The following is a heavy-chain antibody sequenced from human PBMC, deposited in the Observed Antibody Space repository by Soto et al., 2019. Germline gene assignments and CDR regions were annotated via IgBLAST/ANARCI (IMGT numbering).Heavy chain of an antibody. D-gene: IGHD1-1*01. J-gene: IGHJ5*02. CDR1: GGSISSGGYS. CDR3: ARVPTP. CDR2: IYHSGST. Sequence: SETLSLTCAVSGGSISSGGYSWSWIRQPPGKGLEWIGYIYHSGSTYYNSSLKSRVTISVDRSKNQFSLKLSSVTAADTAVYYCARVPTPRGQGTSVTVSS. V-gene: IGHV4-30-2*01.